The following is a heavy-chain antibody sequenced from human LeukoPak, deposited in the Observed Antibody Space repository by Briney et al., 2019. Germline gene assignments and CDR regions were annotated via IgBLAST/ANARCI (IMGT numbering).Heavy chain of an antibody. CDR1: GGSFSGYY. CDR3: ARGGLTYYKQIGYMDV. D-gene: IGHD3-10*01. V-gene: IGHV4-34*01. J-gene: IGHJ6*03. Sequence: SETLSLTCAVYGGSFSGYYWSWIRQPPGKGLEWIGEINHSGSTNYNPSLKSRVTISVDTSKNQFSLKLSSVTAADTAVYYCARGGLTYYKQIGYMDVWGKGTTVTVSS. CDR2: INHSGST.